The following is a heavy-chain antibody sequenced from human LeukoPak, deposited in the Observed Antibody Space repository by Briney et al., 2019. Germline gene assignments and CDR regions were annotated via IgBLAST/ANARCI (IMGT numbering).Heavy chain of an antibody. J-gene: IGHJ4*02. CDR3: ARTFYNRLTGYYADSCDS. D-gene: IGHD3-9*01. CDR1: GYSISSGYY. Sequence: SETLSLTCTVSGYSISSGYYWGWIRQPPGKGVEWIGSIYYGGSTYYSPSLKSRVTISLDTSKNQFSLKLTPVTAADTAVYYCARTFYNRLTGYYADSCDSWGQGTLVTVSS. CDR2: IYYGGST. V-gene: IGHV4-38-2*02.